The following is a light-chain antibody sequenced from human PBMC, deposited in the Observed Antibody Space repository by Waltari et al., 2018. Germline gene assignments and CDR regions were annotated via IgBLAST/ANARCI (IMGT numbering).Light chain of an antibody. J-gene: IGKJ1*01. V-gene: IGKV4-1*01. Sequence: DIVMTQSPDSLAVSLGERATINCKSSQSVLYSSNNKNYLAWYQQKPGQPPKLLIYWASNRGAGVPDRFSGSGSGTDFTLTISSLQAEDVAVYYCQQYYSAWTFGQGTKVEIK. CDR2: WAS. CDR1: QSVLYSSNNKNY. CDR3: QQYYSAWT.